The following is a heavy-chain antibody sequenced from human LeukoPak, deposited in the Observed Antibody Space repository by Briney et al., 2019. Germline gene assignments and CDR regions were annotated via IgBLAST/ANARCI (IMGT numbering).Heavy chain of an antibody. CDR3: ATSYVFWSGPPFDP. D-gene: IGHD3-3*01. CDR1: GYTFTGYY. J-gene: IGHJ5*02. CDR2: INPNSGGT. Sequence: GASARVSRKASGYTFTGYYMHWVRQAPGQGLEWMGWINPNSGGTKYAQKFQGRVTLTRDTSISTAYMERSRLRCDDTAVYYCATSYVFWSGPPFDPWGQGTLVTVSS. V-gene: IGHV1-2*02.